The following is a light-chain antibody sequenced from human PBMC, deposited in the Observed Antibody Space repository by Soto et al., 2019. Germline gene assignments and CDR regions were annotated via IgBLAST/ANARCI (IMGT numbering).Light chain of an antibody. CDR3: LQQNNYPRT. CDR2: VAS. V-gene: IGKV1-17*01. CDR1: QGIRND. J-gene: IGKJ2*01. Sequence: DIQMTQSPSSLSASVGDRVTITCRASQGIRNDLSWYQQKPGEAPKRLVYVASSLAGGVPARFSGSVSGTEFTLTISSLQPEDFATYYCLQQNNYPRTFGQGTKVEIK.